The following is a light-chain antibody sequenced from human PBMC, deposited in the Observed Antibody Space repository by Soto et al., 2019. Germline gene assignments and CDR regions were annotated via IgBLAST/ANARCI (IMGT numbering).Light chain of an antibody. CDR1: QSVSSY. CDR3: QQRSYRRTS. V-gene: IGKV3-11*01. CDR2: DAS. Sequence: MGLQQGPGALSLSPGERATLSCRARQSVSSYLACYQQKPGQAPRLLIYDASNRPTGIPARFSGSGSGTDFTLTISMLEAEDVVVYCCQQRSYRRTSFGGGTKLDI. J-gene: IGKJ4*01.